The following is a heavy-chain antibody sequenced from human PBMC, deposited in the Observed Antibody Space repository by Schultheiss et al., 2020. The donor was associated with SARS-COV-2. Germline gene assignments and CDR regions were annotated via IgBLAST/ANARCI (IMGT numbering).Heavy chain of an antibody. CDR3: ARDTFPIDNIVVVTYYYGMDV. Sequence: SVKVSCKASGGTFSSYAISWVRQAPGQGLEWMGGIIPIFGTANYAQKFQGRVTITADESTSTAYMELSSLRSEDTAVYYCARDTFPIDNIVVVTYYYGMDVWGQGTTVTVSS. D-gene: IGHD2-21*02. CDR1: GGTFSSYA. CDR2: IIPIFGTA. J-gene: IGHJ6*02. V-gene: IGHV1-69*13.